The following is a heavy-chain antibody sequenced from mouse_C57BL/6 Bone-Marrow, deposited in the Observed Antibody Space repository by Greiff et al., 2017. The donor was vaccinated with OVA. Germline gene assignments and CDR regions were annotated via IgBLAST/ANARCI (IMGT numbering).Heavy chain of an antibody. J-gene: IGHJ2*01. CDR1: GFTFSSYG. V-gene: IGHV5-6*01. CDR2: ISSGGGYT. D-gene: IGHD2-10*01. Sequence: EVKLMESGGDLVKPGGSLKLSCAASGFTFSSYGMSWVRQTPDKRLEWVATISSGGGYTYYPDSVKGRFTISRDNAKNTLYLQMSSLKSEDTAMDYCARHPYYAYFDYWGQGTTLTVSS. CDR3: ARHPYYAYFDY.